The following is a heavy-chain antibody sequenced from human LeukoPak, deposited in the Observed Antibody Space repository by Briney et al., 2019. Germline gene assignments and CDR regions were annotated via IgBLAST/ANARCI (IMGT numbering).Heavy chain of an antibody. CDR1: GYTFTSYD. J-gene: IGHJ4*02. CDR3: ASGVGGSWPFDY. CDR2: MNPNSGNT. V-gene: IGHV1-8*03. D-gene: IGHD1-26*01. Sequence: ASVKVSCKASGYTFTSYDINWVRQATGQGLEWMGWMNPNSGNTGYAQKFQGRVTITRNTSISTAYMELSSLRSEDTAVYYCASGVGGSWPFDYWGQGTLVTVSS.